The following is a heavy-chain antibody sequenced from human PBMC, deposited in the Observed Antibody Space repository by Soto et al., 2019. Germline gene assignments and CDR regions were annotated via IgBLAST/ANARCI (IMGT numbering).Heavy chain of an antibody. D-gene: IGHD1-26*01. J-gene: IGHJ4*02. CDR1: GFTFSSFA. CDR3: ARRGSGSYYDY. CDR2: ISGSGGST. V-gene: IGHV3-23*01. Sequence: EVQLLESGGGLVQPGGSLKLSCEAPGFTFSSFAMRWVRQAPGKGLEWVSAISGSGGSTYYADSVKGRFTISRDNSKNTLYLQMNSLRAEDTAVYYCARRGSGSYYDYWGQGTLVTVSS.